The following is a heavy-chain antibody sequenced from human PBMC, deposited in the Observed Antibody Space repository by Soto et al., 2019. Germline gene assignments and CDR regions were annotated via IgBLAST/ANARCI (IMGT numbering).Heavy chain of an antibody. Sequence: QVQLVQSGAEVKKPGSSVKVSCKASGGTFSSYTISWVRQAPGQGLEWMGRIIPILGIANYAQKFQGRVTITADKSTSTAYRELSSLRSEDTAVYYCARGSCSGGSCYGYYYYYMDVWGKGTTVTVSS. D-gene: IGHD2-15*01. CDR1: GGTFSSYT. CDR2: IIPILGIA. CDR3: ARGSCSGGSCYGYYYYYMDV. V-gene: IGHV1-69*02. J-gene: IGHJ6*03.